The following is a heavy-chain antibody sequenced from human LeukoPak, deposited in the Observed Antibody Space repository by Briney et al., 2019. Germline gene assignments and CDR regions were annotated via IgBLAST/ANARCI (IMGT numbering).Heavy chain of an antibody. Sequence: GGSLRLSCAASGFTFSNAWMSWVLQAPGKGLEWVGRIKSKTDGGTTDYAAPVKGRFTISRDDSKNTLYLQMNSLKTEDTAVYYCTPGGEMATFDYWGQGTLVTVSS. CDR2: IKSKTDGGTT. J-gene: IGHJ4*02. D-gene: IGHD5-24*01. CDR1: GFTFSNAW. CDR3: TPGGEMATFDY. V-gene: IGHV3-15*01.